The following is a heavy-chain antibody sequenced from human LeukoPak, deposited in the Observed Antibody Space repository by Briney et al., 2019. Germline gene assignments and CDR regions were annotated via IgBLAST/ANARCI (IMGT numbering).Heavy chain of an antibody. V-gene: IGHV1-46*01. CDR3: AREPSIAARGGWFDP. D-gene: IGHD6-6*01. CDR2: INPSGGST. Sequence: GASVKVSCKASGYTFTSYYMHWVRQAPGQGLEWMGIINPSGGSTSYAQKFQGRVTMTRDTSTSTVYMELSSLRSEDTAMYYCAREPSIAARGGWFDPWGQGTLVTVSS. CDR1: GYTFTSYY. J-gene: IGHJ5*02.